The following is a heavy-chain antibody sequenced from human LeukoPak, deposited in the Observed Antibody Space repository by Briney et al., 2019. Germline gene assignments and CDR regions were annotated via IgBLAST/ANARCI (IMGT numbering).Heavy chain of an antibody. CDR3: ASNLGVVATSPGGGDY. CDR2: ISGSGGST. J-gene: IGHJ4*02. CDR1: GFTFSSYA. Sequence: GGSLRLSCAASGFTFSSYAMSWVRQAPGKGLEWVSAISGSGGSTYYADSVKGRFTISRDNSKNTLYLQMNSLRAEDTAVYYCASNLGVVATSPGGGDYWGQGTLVTVSS. D-gene: IGHD5-24*01. V-gene: IGHV3-23*01.